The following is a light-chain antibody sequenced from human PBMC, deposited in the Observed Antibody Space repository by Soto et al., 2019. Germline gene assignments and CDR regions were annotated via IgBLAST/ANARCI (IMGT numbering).Light chain of an antibody. V-gene: IGLV2-14*01. CDR2: DVS. CDR3: SSYTSSSTLV. CDR1: SSDVGGYNY. Sequence: QSVLTQPASVSGSPGQSITISCTGTSSDVGGYNYVSWYQQHLGKAPKLMIYDVSNRPSGVSNRFSGSKSGNTASLTISGLQAEDEDDYYCSSYTSSSTLVFGGGTKLTVL. J-gene: IGLJ2*01.